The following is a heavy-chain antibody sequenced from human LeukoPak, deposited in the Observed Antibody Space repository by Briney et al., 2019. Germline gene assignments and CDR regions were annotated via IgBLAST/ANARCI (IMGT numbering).Heavy chain of an antibody. V-gene: IGHV3-23*01. CDR1: GFTFNNYA. CDR3: ARDYADYVGYFFFDY. J-gene: IGHJ4*02. Sequence: PGGSLSLSCGASGFTFNNYAMHWVRQARGEGVEWVSSISGGGETTYYADSAKGRFTISRDNSQNTLYLQMNSLRAEDTAVYYCARDYADYVGYFFFDYWGQGTLVTVSS. D-gene: IGHD4-17*01. CDR2: ISGGGETT.